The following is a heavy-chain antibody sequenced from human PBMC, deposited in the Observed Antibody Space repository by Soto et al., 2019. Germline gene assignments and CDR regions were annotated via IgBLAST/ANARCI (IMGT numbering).Heavy chain of an antibody. CDR3: ATELGENPASPFDA. V-gene: IGHV1-69*13. D-gene: IGHD3-10*01. CDR1: GVTFSSET. Sequence: GASVKVSCKASGVTFSSETLGWVRQAPGQGLEWVGGIIPLFGTASYAQKFQGRVTITADESTSTVYMELSSLRSEDTAVYFCATELGENPASPFDAWGQGTLVTVSS. CDR2: IIPLFGTA. J-gene: IGHJ4*02.